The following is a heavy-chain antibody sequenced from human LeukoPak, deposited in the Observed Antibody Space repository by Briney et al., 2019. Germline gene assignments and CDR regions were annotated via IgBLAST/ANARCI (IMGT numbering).Heavy chain of an antibody. J-gene: IGHJ3*02. V-gene: IGHV1-58*02. D-gene: IGHD2-2*01. CDR2: IVVGSGNT. CDR1: GFTFTSSA. CDR3: AAESICSSTSCYGAFDI. Sequence: SVKDSCKASGFTFTSSAMQWVRQARGQRLEWIGWIVVGSGNTNYAQKFQERVTITRDMSTSTAYMELSSLRSEDTAVYYCAAESICSSTSCYGAFDIWGQGTMVTVSS.